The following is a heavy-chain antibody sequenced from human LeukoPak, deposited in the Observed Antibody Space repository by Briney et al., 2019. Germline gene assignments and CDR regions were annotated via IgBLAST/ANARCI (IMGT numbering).Heavy chain of an antibody. J-gene: IGHJ4*02. V-gene: IGHV4-38-2*02. CDR1: AYSIISDYF. CDR2: IFHSGDV. Sequence: SETLSPTCIVSAYSIISDYFWGWVRQPPGKGPEWIGSIFHSGDVYYNPSLKSRVTLSVDPSKNRFSLKLTSVTAADTAIYYCARVVASTSIDSWGQGTLVTVSS. CDR3: ARVVASTSIDS. D-gene: IGHD2-15*01.